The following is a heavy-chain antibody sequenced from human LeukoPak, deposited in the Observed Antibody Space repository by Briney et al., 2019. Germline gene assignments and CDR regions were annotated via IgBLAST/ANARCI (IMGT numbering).Heavy chain of an antibody. CDR3: ASRQWVYSSSRSYYFDY. J-gene: IGHJ4*02. V-gene: IGHV4-59*01. D-gene: IGHD6-6*01. Sequence: SETLSLTCTVSVGSIISYYWSWIRQPPGKGLEWIGYIYYGGSTNYNPSLKSRVTISVDTSKNQFSLKLSSVTAADTAVYYCASRQWVYSSSRSYYFDYWGQGTLVTVSS. CDR1: VGSIISYY. CDR2: IYYGGST.